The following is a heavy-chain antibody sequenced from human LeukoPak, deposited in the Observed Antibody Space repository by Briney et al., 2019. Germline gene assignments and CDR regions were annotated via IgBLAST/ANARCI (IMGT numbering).Heavy chain of an antibody. J-gene: IGHJ6*03. V-gene: IGHV4-61*02. Sequence: PSETLSLTCTVSGGSVSSSSYYWSWIRQPAGKGLEWIGRIYTSGSTNYNPSLKSRVTMSVDTSKNQFSLKLSSVTAADTAVYYCARDLGQQLVYYYYYMDVWGKGTTVTVSS. CDR3: ARDLGQQLVYYYYYMDV. CDR2: IYTSGST. D-gene: IGHD6-13*01. CDR1: GGSVSSSSYY.